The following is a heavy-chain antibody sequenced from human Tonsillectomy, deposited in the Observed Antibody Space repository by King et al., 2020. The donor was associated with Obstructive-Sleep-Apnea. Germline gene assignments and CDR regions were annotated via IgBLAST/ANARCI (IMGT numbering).Heavy chain of an antibody. CDR3: AKVFRXXXVVITAXIYGXYXXYGMDX. J-gene: IGHJ6*02. CDR1: GFTFSSYG. D-gene: IGHD2-2*01. V-gene: IGHV3-30*18. Sequence: VQLVESGGGVVQPGRSLRLSCAASGFTFSSYGMHWVRQAPGKGLEWVAVISYDGSYKYYADSVKGRFTISRDNSQNTLYLQMNSLRTEDTAVYYCAKVFRXXXVVITAXIYGXYXXYGMDXXGXXXTXTV. CDR2: ISYDGSYK.